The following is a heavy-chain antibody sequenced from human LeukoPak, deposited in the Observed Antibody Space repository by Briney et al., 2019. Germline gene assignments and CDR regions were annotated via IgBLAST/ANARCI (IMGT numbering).Heavy chain of an antibody. J-gene: IGHJ4*02. D-gene: IGHD2-2*02. CDR2: ISYDGSNK. V-gene: IGHV3-30*19. Sequence: GGSLRLSCAASGFTFSSYGMHWVRQAPGKGLEWVAVISYDGSNKYYADSVKGRFTISRDNSKNTLYLQMNSLRAEDTAVYYCASSNHRYCSTPSCYTVDYWGQGTLVTVSS. CDR1: GFTFSSYG. CDR3: ASSNHRYCSTPSCYTVDY.